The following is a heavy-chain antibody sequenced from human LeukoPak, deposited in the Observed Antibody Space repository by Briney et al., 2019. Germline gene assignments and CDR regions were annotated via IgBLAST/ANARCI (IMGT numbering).Heavy chain of an antibody. Sequence: GGSLRLSCAASGVTFSDHWMTWVRQTPGKGLEWVAHINQDGSEKHFVDSVEGRFTISRDNDNNSMSLQMNKLRVEDTACFYCARGATGTYWDWFDPWGQGTLVTVSS. D-gene: IGHD1-26*01. CDR3: ARGATGTYWDWFDP. V-gene: IGHV3-7*01. CDR2: INQDGSEK. J-gene: IGHJ5*02. CDR1: GVTFSDHW.